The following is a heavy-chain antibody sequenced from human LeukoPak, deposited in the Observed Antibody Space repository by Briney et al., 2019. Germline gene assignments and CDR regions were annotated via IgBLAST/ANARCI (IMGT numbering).Heavy chain of an antibody. J-gene: IGHJ5*01. V-gene: IGHV4-30-2*01. Sequence: SETLSLTCAVSGGSISSGGYSWSWIRQPPGKGLEWIGYIYHSGSTYYNPSLKSRVTISVDTSKNQFSLKLSSVTAADTAVYYCARGSSGWYSANWFDSWGQGTLVTVSS. CDR1: GGSISSGGYS. D-gene: IGHD6-19*01. CDR2: IYHSGST. CDR3: ARGSSGWYSANWFDS.